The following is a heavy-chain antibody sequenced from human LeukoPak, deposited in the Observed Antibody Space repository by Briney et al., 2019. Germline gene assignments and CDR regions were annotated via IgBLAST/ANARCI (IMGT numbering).Heavy chain of an antibody. CDR1: GYTFTGYY. V-gene: IGHV1-2*02. CDR3: ARGGLVITAFYYYYYYMDV. Sequence: ASVKVSCKASGYTFTGYYMHWVRQAPGQGLEWMGWINPNSGGTNYAQKFQGRVTMTRDTSISTAYMELSRLRSDDTAVYYCARGGLVITAFYYYYYYMDVWGKGTMVTISS. CDR2: INPNSGGT. D-gene: IGHD3-22*01. J-gene: IGHJ6*03.